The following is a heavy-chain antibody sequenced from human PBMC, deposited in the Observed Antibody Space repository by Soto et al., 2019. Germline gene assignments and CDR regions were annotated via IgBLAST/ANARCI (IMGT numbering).Heavy chain of an antibody. D-gene: IGHD2-2*01. CDR3: ARAVRCSSTSCYYYYMYV. CDR1: GYTFSSYD. J-gene: IGHJ6*03. V-gene: IGHV1-8*01. CDR2: MNPNSGKT. Sequence: QVQLVQSGAEVKKPGASVKVSCKASGYTFSSYDINWVRQAAGQGLEWMGWMNPNSGKTGYAQKFQGRVTMTRHTSISTAYMELSSLRSEDTAIYYCARAVRCSSTSCYYYYMYVWGKGTTVTVSS.